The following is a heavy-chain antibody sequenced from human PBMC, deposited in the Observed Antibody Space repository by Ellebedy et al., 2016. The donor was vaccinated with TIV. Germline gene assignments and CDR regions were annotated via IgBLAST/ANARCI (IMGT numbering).Heavy chain of an antibody. Sequence: MPSETLSLTCTVSGGSISSSSYYWGWIRRPPGKGLEWIGSISYGGSTYYNPSLKSRVTISVDTSKNQFSLRLSSVTAADTAVYYCARTFYYDSSGYPLFDYWGQGTLVTVSS. CDR2: ISYGGST. V-gene: IGHV4-39*01. CDR1: GGSISSSSYY. CDR3: ARTFYYDSSGYPLFDY. D-gene: IGHD3-22*01. J-gene: IGHJ4*02.